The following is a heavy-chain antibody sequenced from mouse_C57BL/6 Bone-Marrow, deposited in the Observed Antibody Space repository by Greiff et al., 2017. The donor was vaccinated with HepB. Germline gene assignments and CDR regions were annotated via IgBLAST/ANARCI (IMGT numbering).Heavy chain of an antibody. Sequence: VQLQQSGPELVKPGASVKISCKASGYTFTDYYMNWVKQSHGKSLEWIGDINPNNGGTSYNQKFKGKATLTVDKSSSTAYMELRSLTSEDSAVYYCARENYGNRYYFDYWGQGTTLTVSA. CDR2: INPNNGGT. D-gene: IGHD1-1*01. CDR1: GYTFTDYY. CDR3: ARENYGNRYYFDY. V-gene: IGHV1-26*01. J-gene: IGHJ2*01.